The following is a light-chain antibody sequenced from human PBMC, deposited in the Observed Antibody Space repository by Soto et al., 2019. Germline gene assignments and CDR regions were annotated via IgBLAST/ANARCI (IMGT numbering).Light chain of an antibody. CDR3: SSFTRTNTWV. J-gene: IGLJ3*02. V-gene: IGLV2-14*01. CDR2: EVN. Sequence: QSALTQPASVSGSPGQSITISCTGTSSDVGAYNYVSWYQQHPGKAPKLMLYEVNNRPSGVSNRFSASKSGNTASLTISGLQPEDEADYYCSSFTRTNTWVFGGGTKVTVL. CDR1: SSDVGAYNY.